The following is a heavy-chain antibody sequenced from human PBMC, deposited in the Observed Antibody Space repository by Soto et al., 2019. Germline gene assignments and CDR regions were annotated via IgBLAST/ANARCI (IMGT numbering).Heavy chain of an antibody. CDR3: ASSGDSSGYYYDFHY. CDR1: GYTFTSYG. V-gene: IGHV1-18*01. CDR2: ISAYNGNT. Sequence: ASVKVSCKASGYTFTSYGISWVRQAPGQGLEWMGWISAYNGNTNYAQKLQGRVTMTTDTSTSTAYMELRSLRSDDTAVYYCASSGDSSGYYYDFHYWGQGPLVTVSS. D-gene: IGHD3-22*01. J-gene: IGHJ4*02.